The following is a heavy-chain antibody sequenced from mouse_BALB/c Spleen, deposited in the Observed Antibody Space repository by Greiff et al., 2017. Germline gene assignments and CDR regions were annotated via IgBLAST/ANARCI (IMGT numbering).Heavy chain of an antibody. V-gene: IGHV1-14*01. CDR2: INPYNDGT. Sequence: VQLKESGPELVKPGASVKMSCKASGYTFTSYVMHWVKQKPGQGLEWIGYINPYNDGTKYNEKFKGKATLTSDKSSSTAYMELSSLTSEDSAVYYCARGDVRGDFDYWGQGTTLTVSS. D-gene: IGHD3-3*01. CDR3: ARGDVRGDFDY. CDR1: GYTFTSYV. J-gene: IGHJ2*01.